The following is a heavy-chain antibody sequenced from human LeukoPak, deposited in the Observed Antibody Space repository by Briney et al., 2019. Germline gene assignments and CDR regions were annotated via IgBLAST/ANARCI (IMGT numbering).Heavy chain of an antibody. D-gene: IGHD3-10*01. CDR2: ISWNSGSI. V-gene: IGHV3-9*01. CDR3: ARGDYYGSGSCYGMDV. CDR1: GFIFNNYA. Sequence: GGSLRLSCAGSGFIFNNYAMHWVRQPPGKGLEWVSGISWNSGSIDYADSVKGRFTISRDNAKNSLYLQMNSLRAEDTAVYYCARGDYYGSGSCYGMDVWGQGTTVTVSS. J-gene: IGHJ6*02.